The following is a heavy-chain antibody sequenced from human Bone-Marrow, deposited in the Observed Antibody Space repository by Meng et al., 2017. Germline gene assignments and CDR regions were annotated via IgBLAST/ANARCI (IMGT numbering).Heavy chain of an antibody. V-gene: IGHV4-4*02. CDR3: ARAAYDIWSGYTP. CDR2: IYHDGST. Sequence: VALQGPGPGLVKPSGPLSLTCAVSGASISSSHWWGWVRQPPGKGLEWIGEIYHDGSTNYTPSLKSRVTISVDKSKNQFSLKLSSVTAADTAVYYCARAAYDIWSGYTPWGQGSLVTVSS. D-gene: IGHD3-3*01. J-gene: IGHJ5*02. CDR1: GASISSSHW.